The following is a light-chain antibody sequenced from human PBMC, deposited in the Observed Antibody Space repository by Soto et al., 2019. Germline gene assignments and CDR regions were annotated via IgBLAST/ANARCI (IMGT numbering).Light chain of an antibody. CDR3: KHHYTS. J-gene: IGKJ4*01. CDR2: GAS. Sequence: EIVLTQSPGTLSLSPGERATLSCRATQSVSSSYLAWYQQKPGQAPVVHMYGASGRATGIPDRFSGSGSGTDFTLTITSMEPDDFALYYCKHHYTSFGGGTKVEIK. CDR1: QSVSSSY. V-gene: IGKV3-20*01.